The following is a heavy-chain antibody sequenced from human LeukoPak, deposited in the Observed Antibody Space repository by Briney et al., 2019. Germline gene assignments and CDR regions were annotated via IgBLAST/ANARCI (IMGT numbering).Heavy chain of an antibody. Sequence: GGTLRLSCAASGFTFSRYGMSWVRQAPGKGLEWVSAISGSGGSTYYADSVKGRFTISRDNSKNTLYLQMNSLRAEDTAVYYCAKEGGSYYRYFDYWGQGTLVTVSS. CDR3: AKEGGSYYRYFDY. D-gene: IGHD1-26*01. CDR1: GFTFSRYG. J-gene: IGHJ4*02. V-gene: IGHV3-23*01. CDR2: ISGSGGST.